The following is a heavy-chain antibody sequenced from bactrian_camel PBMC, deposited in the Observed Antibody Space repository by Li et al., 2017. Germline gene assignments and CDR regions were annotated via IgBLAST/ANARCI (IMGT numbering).Heavy chain of an antibody. CDR2: TDSDGTT. D-gene: IGHD3*01. CDR1: GYRASAYC. CDR3: AANGVLQHCGGWYLRSTDDKY. J-gene: IGHJ4*01. V-gene: IGHV3S53*01. Sequence: VQLVESGGGSVQAGESLRLSCEASGYRASAYCMAWFRQAPGKEREGVAATDSDGTTTYADSVMGRFTISKDNAKNTLYLQMNSLKPEDTAMYYCAANGVLQHCGGWYLRSTDDKYWGQGTQVTVS.